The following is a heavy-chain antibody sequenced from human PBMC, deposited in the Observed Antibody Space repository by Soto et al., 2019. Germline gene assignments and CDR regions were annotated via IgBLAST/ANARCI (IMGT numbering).Heavy chain of an antibody. CDR2: ISSSSSTI. CDR1: GFTFSSYS. V-gene: IGHV3-48*02. Sequence: EVQLVESGGGLVQPGGSLRLSCAASGFTFSSYSMNWVRQAPGKGLEWVSYISSSSSTIYYADSVKGRFTISRDNAKNSRYMQMNSLRDEDTAVYYCAREGGSLNWSDPWGQGTLVTVSS. J-gene: IGHJ5*02. D-gene: IGHD1-26*01. CDR3: AREGGSLNWSDP.